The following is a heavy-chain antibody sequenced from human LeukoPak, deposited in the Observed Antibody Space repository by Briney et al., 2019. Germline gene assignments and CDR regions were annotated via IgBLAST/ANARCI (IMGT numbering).Heavy chain of an antibody. Sequence: PGGSLRLSCAASGFTFSSYTMNWVRLAPGKGLEWVSSISRSNNKYYADSVKGRFTISRDNAKNSLYVQMNSLRAEDTALYYCAKYRPDSYGYRDYWGQGTLITVSS. V-gene: IGHV3-21*04. CDR2: ISRSNNK. D-gene: IGHD5-18*01. CDR3: AKYRPDSYGYRDY. J-gene: IGHJ4*02. CDR1: GFTFSSYT.